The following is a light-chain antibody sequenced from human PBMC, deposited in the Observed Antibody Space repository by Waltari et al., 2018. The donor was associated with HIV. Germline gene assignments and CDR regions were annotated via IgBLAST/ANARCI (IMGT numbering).Light chain of an antibody. CDR3: ATWDDSLSGPV. V-gene: IGLV1-47*01. CDR2: RSK. Sequence: QSVLTQPPSASGTPGQRVAISCSGSSSNIGSNYVYWYQQLPGTAPKVLIYRSKQRPSGVPARFSGSKSVTSASLAISAFRSEYEADYYCATWDDSLSGPVFSGGTKLTVL. J-gene: IGLJ3*02. CDR1: SSNIGSNY.